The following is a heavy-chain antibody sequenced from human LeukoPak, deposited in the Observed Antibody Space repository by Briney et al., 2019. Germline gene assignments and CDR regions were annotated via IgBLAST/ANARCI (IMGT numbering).Heavy chain of an antibody. V-gene: IGHV1-24*01. Sequence: VASVKVSCKVSGYTLTELSMHWVRQAPGKGLEWMGGFDPEDGETIYAQKFQSRVTMTEDTSTDTAYMELSSLRSEDTAVYYCATSPRFGFWSGYYTDLDYWGQGTLVTVSS. CDR1: GYTLTELS. D-gene: IGHD3-3*01. CDR2: FDPEDGET. CDR3: ATSPRFGFWSGYYTDLDY. J-gene: IGHJ4*02.